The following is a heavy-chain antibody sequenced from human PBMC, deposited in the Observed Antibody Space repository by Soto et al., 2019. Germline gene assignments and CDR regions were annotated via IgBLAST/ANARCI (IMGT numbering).Heavy chain of an antibody. J-gene: IGHJ2*01. V-gene: IGHV3-30*18. D-gene: IGHD6-6*01. Sequence: QVQLVESGGGVVQPGRSLRLSCAASGLAFSAYGMHWVRQAPGKGLEWVAVISFDESNRYYADSVKGRFTISRDNSNNSLYVQRNGRGAELPVVFYWGKDQRRPNSSSFPWYFDPWGRGPLVTFPS. CDR2: ISFDESNR. CDR1: GLAFSAYG. CDR3: GKDQRRPNSSSFPWYFDP.